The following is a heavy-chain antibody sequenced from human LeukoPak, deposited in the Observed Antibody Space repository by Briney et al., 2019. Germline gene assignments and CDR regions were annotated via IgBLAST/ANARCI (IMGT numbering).Heavy chain of an antibody. Sequence: PSETLSLTCTVSGGSISTYYWSWIRQPPGKGLEWIGYIYYSGSTNYNPSLKSRVTISVDTSKNQFSLKLISVTAADTAVYYCARDRALSRDGYNYHSGGSFFDYWGQGTLVTVSS. J-gene: IGHJ4*02. V-gene: IGHV4-59*01. D-gene: IGHD5-24*01. CDR1: GGSISTYY. CDR2: IYYSGST. CDR3: ARDRALSRDGYNYHSGGSFFDY.